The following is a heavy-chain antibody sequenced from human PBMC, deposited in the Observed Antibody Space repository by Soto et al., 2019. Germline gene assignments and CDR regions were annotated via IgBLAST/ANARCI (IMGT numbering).Heavy chain of an antibody. CDR3: GRARTAAHDPLDY. CDR1: GGTFSSYA. V-gene: IGHV1-69*17. Sequence: QVQLVQSGAEVKKPGSSVTVSCKASGGTFSSYAINWVRQAPGQGLEWMGGIIPVFGITHHAQKFQGRVSTTADQSTSTAYMELSSLRSEDTALYYLGRARTAAHDPLDYWGQGTLVTVSS. CDR2: IIPVFGIT. D-gene: IGHD6-13*01. J-gene: IGHJ4*02.